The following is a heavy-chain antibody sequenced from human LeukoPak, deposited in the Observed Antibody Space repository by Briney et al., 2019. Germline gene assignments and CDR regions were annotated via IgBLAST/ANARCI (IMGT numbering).Heavy chain of an antibody. D-gene: IGHD3/OR15-3a*01. V-gene: IGHV3-30-3*01. CDR3: AREWFFGPSWWFDP. CDR1: GFTFSSYA. Sequence: PGGSLRLSCAASGFTFSSYAMHWVRQAPGKGLEWVAVISYDGSNKYYADSVKGRFTISRDNSKNTLYLQMNSLRAEDTAVYYCAREWFFGPSWWFDPWGQGTLVTVSS. CDR2: ISYDGSNK. J-gene: IGHJ5*02.